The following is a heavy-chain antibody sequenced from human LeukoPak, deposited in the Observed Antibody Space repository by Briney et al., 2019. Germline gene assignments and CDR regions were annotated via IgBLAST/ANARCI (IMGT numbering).Heavy chain of an antibody. D-gene: IGHD3-10*01. CDR2: IRYDGSNK. J-gene: IGHJ4*02. Sequence: GGSLRLSCAASGFTLSGYGMNWVRQAPGKGLEWGAFIRYDGSNKYYADSVKGRFTISRDNSKNTLYLQMPSVSAEDTAVYCCAKGGETYYYGSGSYYNEFDYWGQGTLVTVSS. CDR1: GFTLSGYG. V-gene: IGHV3-30*02. CDR3: AKGGETYYYGSGSYYNEFDY.